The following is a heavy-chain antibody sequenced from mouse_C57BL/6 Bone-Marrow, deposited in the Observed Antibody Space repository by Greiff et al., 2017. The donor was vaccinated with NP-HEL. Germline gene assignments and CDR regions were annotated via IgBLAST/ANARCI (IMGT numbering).Heavy chain of an antibody. Sequence: QQCCKPSGYTFTSYWMHWVKHRPGRGLAWIGRIDSNIVCTKYNEKLKGKSTLTVDKPSSTAYMQPSSLTSEDSAVYYCARWGWFPYAMDYWGQGTSATVAS. CDR2: IDSNIVCT. CDR3: ARWGWFPYAMDY. V-gene: IGHV1-72*01. J-gene: IGHJ4*01. CDR1: GYTFTSYW. D-gene: IGHD2-3*01.